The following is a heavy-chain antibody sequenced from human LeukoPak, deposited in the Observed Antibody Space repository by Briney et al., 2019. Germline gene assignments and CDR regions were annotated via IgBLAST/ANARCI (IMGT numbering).Heavy chain of an antibody. Sequence: GSLRLSCVASGFTFSSYAMSWVRQAPGKGLEWGSGISGSGGGTYYADSVKGRFTISRDNSKNTLYLKMNSLRAEDTAVYYCAKDRSSGWYDYWGQGTLVIVSS. D-gene: IGHD6-19*01. J-gene: IGHJ4*02. CDR3: AKDRSSGWYDY. V-gene: IGHV3-23*01. CDR1: GFTFSSYA. CDR2: ISGSGGGT.